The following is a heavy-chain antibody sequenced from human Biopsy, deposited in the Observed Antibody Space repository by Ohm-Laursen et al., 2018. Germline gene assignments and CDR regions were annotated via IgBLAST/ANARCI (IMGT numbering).Heavy chain of an antibody. CDR2: VYYSGST. Sequence: SDTLSLTCCVSGASIKSFYWSWIRQPPGKGLEWIGDVYYSGSTNRNPSLKSRVTILVDTSKNQFSLKLNSVTAADTAVYYCGRREVVITHDAFDTWGQGTMVTVSS. V-gene: IGHV4-59*08. CDR3: GRREVVITHDAFDT. CDR1: GASIKSFY. J-gene: IGHJ3*02. D-gene: IGHD3-22*01.